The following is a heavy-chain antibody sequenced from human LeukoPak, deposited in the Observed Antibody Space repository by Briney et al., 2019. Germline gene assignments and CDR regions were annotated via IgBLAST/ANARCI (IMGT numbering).Heavy chain of an antibody. CDR1: GFTFSSYA. Sequence: GGSLRLSCAASGFTFSSYAMSWVRQAPGKGVGWVSRINSDGRSTIYADSVKGRFTISRDNAKNTLYLQMNSLRVEDTAVYYCVRYYTRQSWYFDLWGRGTLVTVSS. D-gene: IGHD3-9*01. CDR2: INSDGRST. J-gene: IGHJ2*01. V-gene: IGHV3-74*01. CDR3: VRYYTRQSWYFDL.